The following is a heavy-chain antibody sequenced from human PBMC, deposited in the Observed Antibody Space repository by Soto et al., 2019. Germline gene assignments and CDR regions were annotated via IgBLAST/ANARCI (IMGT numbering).Heavy chain of an antibody. V-gene: IGHV3-66*01. CDR3: AREVRVRGFAFDI. CDR2: IYSGGNT. J-gene: IGHJ3*02. Sequence: LGGSLRLSCAASGFTVNSNYMSWVRQAPGKGLEWVSVIYSGGNTYYADSVKGRFTISRDNSKNMLYLQMNSLRVEGTAVYYCAREVRVRGFAFDIWGQGTMVTVSS. CDR1: GFTVNSNY. D-gene: IGHD3-3*01.